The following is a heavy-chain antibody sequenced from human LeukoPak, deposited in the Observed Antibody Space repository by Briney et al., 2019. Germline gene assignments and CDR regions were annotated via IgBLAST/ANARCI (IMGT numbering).Heavy chain of an antibody. CDR2: INPGDSET. J-gene: IGHJ4*02. CDR3: ARAEDYYDSSGYHGGYFDY. V-gene: IGHV5-51*01. Sequence: GESLKISCQATGYTFNSFWIGWVRQMPGKGLEWMGIINPGDSETRYSPSFQGQVTISADKSISTAYLQWSSLKASDTAMYYCARAEDYYDSSGYHGGYFDYWGQGTLVTVSS. CDR1: GYTFNSFW. D-gene: IGHD3-22*01.